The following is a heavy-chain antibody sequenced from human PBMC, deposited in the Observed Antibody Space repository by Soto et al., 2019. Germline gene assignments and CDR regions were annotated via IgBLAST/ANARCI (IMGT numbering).Heavy chain of an antibody. CDR3: AKFFVETGSNSGWPWSFHY. J-gene: IGHJ4*02. V-gene: IGHV3-23*01. Sequence: EVQLLESGGGLVQPGRSLRLACAASGFTFSNYAVRWVRQAPGQGRDWVSAISGRGGTTYYADSVKGRFTISRDNSKNTLFLQMNSLRAEDAAVYYCAKFFVETGSNSGWPWSFHYWGQGTLVTVSS. CDR1: GFTFSNYA. CDR2: ISGRGGTT. D-gene: IGHD6-25*01.